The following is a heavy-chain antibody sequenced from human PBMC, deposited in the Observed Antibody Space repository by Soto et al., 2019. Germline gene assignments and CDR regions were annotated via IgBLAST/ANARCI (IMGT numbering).Heavy chain of an antibody. CDR2: IYYSGST. V-gene: IGHV4-31*03. J-gene: IGHJ4*02. CDR1: GVSISSGGYY. Sequence: SETLSLTCTVSGVSISSGGYYWSWIRQHPGKGLEWIGYIYYSGSTYYNPSLKSRVTISVDTSKNQFSLKLSSVTAADTAVYYCAGIYSGSPGGTLRYWGQGTPVTVSS. D-gene: IGHD1-26*01. CDR3: AGIYSGSPGGTLRY.